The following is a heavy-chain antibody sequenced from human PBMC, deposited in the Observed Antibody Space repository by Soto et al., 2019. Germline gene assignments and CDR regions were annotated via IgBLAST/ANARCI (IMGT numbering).Heavy chain of an antibody. V-gene: IGHV4-34*01. D-gene: IGHD3-22*01. CDR1: GGSFSGYY. CDR3: ARMLSYYDTSGYSDND. Sequence: SETLSLTXAVYGGSFSGYYWSWIRQPPGKGLEWIGEINHSGSTNYNPSLKSRVTISVDTSKNQFSLKLSSVTPADTAVYYCARMLSYYDTSGYSDNDWGQGTLVTVSS. J-gene: IGHJ4*02. CDR2: INHSGST.